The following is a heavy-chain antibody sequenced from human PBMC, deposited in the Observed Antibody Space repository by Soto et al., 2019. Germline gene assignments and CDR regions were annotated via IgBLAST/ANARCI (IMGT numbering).Heavy chain of an antibody. J-gene: IGHJ4*02. CDR3: AKEGPIAVPAAPSLYYFDY. CDR2: ISGSGDST. CDR1: GFTFRSYA. D-gene: IGHD6-19*01. Sequence: GGSLRLSCGASGFTFRSYAMSWVRQAPGKGLEWVSGISGSGDSTYYADSVKGRFTISRDNSRNTLYLQMNSLRADDTAVYYCAKEGPIAVPAAPSLYYFDYWGQGTPVTVSS. V-gene: IGHV3-23*01.